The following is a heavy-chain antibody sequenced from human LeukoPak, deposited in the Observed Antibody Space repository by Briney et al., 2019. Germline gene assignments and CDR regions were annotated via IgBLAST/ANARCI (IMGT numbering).Heavy chain of an antibody. CDR1: GYTLTELS. V-gene: IGHV1-24*01. CDR3: ATLTSVGATKNWFDP. J-gene: IGHJ5*02. D-gene: IGHD1-26*01. Sequence: ASVKVSCKVSGYTLTELSMHWVRQAPGKGLEWMGGFDPEDGETIYAQKFQGRVTMTEDTSTDTAYMELSSLRSEDTAVYYCATLTSVGATKNWFDPWGQGTLVTVSS. CDR2: FDPEDGET.